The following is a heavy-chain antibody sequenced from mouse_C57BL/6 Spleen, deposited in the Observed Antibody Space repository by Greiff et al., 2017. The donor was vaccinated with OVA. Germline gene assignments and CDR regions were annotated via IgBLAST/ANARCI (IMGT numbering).Heavy chain of an antibody. J-gene: IGHJ2*01. Sequence: QVQLQQSGAELVKPGASVKMSCKASGYTFTSYWITWVKQRPGQGLEWIGDIYPGSGSTNYNEKFKSKATLTVDISSSTAYMQLSSLTSEDSAVYYCARGYGSSYGYWGQGTTLTVSS. D-gene: IGHD1-1*01. CDR1: GYTFTSYW. CDR3: ARGYGSSYGY. V-gene: IGHV1-55*01. CDR2: IYPGSGST.